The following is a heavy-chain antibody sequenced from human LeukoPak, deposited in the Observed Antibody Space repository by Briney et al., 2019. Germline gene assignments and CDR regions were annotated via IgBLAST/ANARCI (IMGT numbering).Heavy chain of an antibody. V-gene: IGHV4-39*01. J-gene: IGHJ4*02. Sequence: SETLSLTCTVSGGSISSSSYYWGWIRQPPGKGLEWIGSIYYSWSTYYHPSLKSRVTISVDTSKKQFSLKLSSVTAADTAVYYCARHRTIYYDNGGYWVWGQGTLVTVSS. CDR3: ARHRTIYYDNGGYWV. D-gene: IGHD3-22*01. CDR2: IYYSWST. CDR1: GGSISSSSYY.